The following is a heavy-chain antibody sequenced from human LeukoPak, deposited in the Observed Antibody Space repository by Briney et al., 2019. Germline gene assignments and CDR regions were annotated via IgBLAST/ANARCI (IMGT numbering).Heavy chain of an antibody. CDR1: GFTFSNAW. CDR2: IKEDGTET. D-gene: IGHD5-24*01. V-gene: IGHV3-7*03. CDR3: AKEGRSLQTY. J-gene: IGHJ4*02. Sequence: GGSLRLSCAASGFTFSNAWMNWVRQAPGKGLEWVANIKEDGTETYYVDSVKGRFTISRDNAKNSLYLQMNSLRVEDTAVYYCAKEGRSLQTYWGQGTLVTVSS.